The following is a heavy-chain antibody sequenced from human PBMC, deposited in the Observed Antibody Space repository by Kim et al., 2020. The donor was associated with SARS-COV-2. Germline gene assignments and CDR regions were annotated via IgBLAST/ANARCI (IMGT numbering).Heavy chain of an antibody. D-gene: IGHD3-10*01. V-gene: IGHV4-39*01. CDR2: IYYSGST. CDR1: GGSISSSSYY. CDR3: ARSLMVRGKYYFDY. Sequence: SETLSLTCTVSGGSISSSSYYWGWIRQPPGKGLEWIGSIYYSGSTYYNPSLKSRVTISVDTSKNQFSLKLSSVTAADTAVYYCARSLMVRGKYYFDYWG. J-gene: IGHJ4*01.